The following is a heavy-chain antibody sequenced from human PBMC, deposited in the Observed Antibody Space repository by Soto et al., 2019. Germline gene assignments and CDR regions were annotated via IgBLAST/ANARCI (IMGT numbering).Heavy chain of an antibody. CDR1: GFSPSTSGVG. Sequence: SGPTLVNPTQTLTLTCTFSGFSPSTSGVGVGWIRQPTGKALEWLAVIYWNDDKRYSPSLKSRLTITKDTSKNQVVLTMTNMNPVDTAAYSCAHRRDSSSWNSDAFDSWGKGRMVTISS. V-gene: IGHV2-5*01. J-gene: IGHJ3*02. D-gene: IGHD6-13*01. CDR3: AHRRDSSSWNSDAFDS. CDR2: IYWNDDK.